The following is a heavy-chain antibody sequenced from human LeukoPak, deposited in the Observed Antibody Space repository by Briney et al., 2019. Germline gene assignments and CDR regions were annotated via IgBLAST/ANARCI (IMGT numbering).Heavy chain of an antibody. CDR3: ARDLSYYYDSSGYYWFDP. J-gene: IGHJ5*02. V-gene: IGHV4-4*07. CDR1: GCSISSYY. Sequence: SETLSLTCTVSGCSISSYYWSWIRQPAGKGLEWIGRIYTSGSTNYNPSLKSRVTMSVDTSKNQFSLKLSSVTAADTAVYYCARDLSYYYDSSGYYWFDPWGQGTLVTVSS. D-gene: IGHD3-22*01. CDR2: IYTSGST.